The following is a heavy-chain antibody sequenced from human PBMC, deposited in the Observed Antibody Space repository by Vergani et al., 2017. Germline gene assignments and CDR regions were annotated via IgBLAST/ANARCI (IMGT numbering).Heavy chain of an antibody. D-gene: IGHD2-2*01. J-gene: IGHJ6*02. Sequence: QVQLVQSGAEVKKPGASVKVSCKASGYTITSYGISWVRQAPGQGLEWMGWISAYNGNTNYAQKLQGRVTMTTDTSTSTAYMELRSLRSDDTAVYYCARDPDIVVVPAAPYYYYYYGMDVWGQGTTVTVSS. CDR2: ISAYNGNT. CDR3: ARDPDIVVVPAAPYYYYYYGMDV. V-gene: IGHV1-18*04. CDR1: GYTITSYG.